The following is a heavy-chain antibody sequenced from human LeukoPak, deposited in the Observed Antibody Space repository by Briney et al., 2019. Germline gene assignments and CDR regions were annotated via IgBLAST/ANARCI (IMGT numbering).Heavy chain of an antibody. V-gene: IGHV1-8*02. J-gene: IGHJ6*02. CDR3: ARGEVDYYYYYGMDV. CDR2: MNPNSGNT. CDR1: GGTFSSYA. Sequence: ASVKVSCKASGGTFSSYAINWVRQATGQGLEWMGWMNPNSGNTGYAQKFQGRVTMTRNTSISTAYMELSSLRSEDTAVYYCARGEVDYYYYYGMDVWGQGTTVTVSS. D-gene: IGHD2-15*01.